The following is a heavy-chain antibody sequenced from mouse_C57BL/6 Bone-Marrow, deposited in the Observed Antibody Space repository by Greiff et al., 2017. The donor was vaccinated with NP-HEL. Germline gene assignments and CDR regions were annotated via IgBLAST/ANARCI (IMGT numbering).Heavy chain of an antibody. CDR2: IDPETGGT. Sequence: QVQLQQSGAELVRPGASVTLSCKASGYTFTDYEMHWVKQTPVHGLEWIGAIDPETGGTAYHQKFKGKAILTADKSSSTAYMELRSLTSEDSAVYYCTRETGTCFDDWGQGTTLTVSS. V-gene: IGHV1-15*01. D-gene: IGHD4-1*01. CDR1: GYTFTDYE. CDR3: TRETGTCFDD. J-gene: IGHJ2*01.